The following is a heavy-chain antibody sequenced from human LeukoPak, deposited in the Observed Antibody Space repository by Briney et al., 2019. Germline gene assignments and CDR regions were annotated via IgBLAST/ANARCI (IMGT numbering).Heavy chain of an antibody. CDR3: ATTHYYDSSVLDY. CDR2: INPNSGGT. V-gene: IGHV1-2*02. Sequence: GASVKVSCKASGYTFTSYGISWVRQAPGQGLEWMGWINPNSGGTNYAQKFQGRVTMTRDTSISTAYMELSRLRSDDTAVYYCATTHYYDSSVLDYWGQGTLVTVSS. D-gene: IGHD3-22*01. CDR1: GYTFTSYG. J-gene: IGHJ4*02.